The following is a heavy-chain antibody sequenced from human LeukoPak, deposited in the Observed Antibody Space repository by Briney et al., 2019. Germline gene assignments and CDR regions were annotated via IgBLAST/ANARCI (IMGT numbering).Heavy chain of an antibody. D-gene: IGHD2-15*01. V-gene: IGHV3-21*01. Sequence: GGSLRLSCAASGFSFNSYNMDWVRQAPGKGLEWVSSISTSSSYIYYADSLKGRFTISRNNAKNSLYLQMNSLRVEDTAVYYCARDGGPPFDAFDIWGQGTMVTVSS. J-gene: IGHJ3*02. CDR3: ARDGGPPFDAFDI. CDR2: ISTSSSYI. CDR1: GFSFNSYN.